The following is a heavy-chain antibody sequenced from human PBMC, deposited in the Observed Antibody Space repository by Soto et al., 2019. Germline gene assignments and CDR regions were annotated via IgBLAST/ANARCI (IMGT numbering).Heavy chain of an antibody. CDR1: GFTFTSSA. CDR3: AAETSSGRNFDY. Sequence: SVKVSCKASGFTFTSSAVLWVRQARGQRLEWIGWIVVGSGNTNYAQKFQERVTITRDMSTSTAYMELSSLRSEDTAVYYCAAETSSGRNFDYWGQGTLVTVSS. V-gene: IGHV1-58*01. D-gene: IGHD6-19*01. J-gene: IGHJ4*02. CDR2: IVVGSGNT.